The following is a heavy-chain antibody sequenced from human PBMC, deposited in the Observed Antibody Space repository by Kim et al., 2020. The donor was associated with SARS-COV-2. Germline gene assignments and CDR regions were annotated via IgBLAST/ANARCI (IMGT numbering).Heavy chain of an antibody. J-gene: IGHJ3*02. CDR1: GGTFSSYA. CDR2: IIPIFGTA. D-gene: IGHD1-1*01. Sequence: SVKVSCKASGGTFSSYAISWVRQAPGQGLEWMGGIIPIFGTANYAQKFQGRVTITADESTSTAYMELSSLRSEDTAVYYCARVERDLGAFDIWGQGTMDTVSS. CDR3: ARVERDLGAFDI. V-gene: IGHV1-69*13.